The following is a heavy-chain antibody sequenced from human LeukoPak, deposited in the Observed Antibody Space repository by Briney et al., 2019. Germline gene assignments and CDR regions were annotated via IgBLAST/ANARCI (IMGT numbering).Heavy chain of an antibody. Sequence: GGSLRLSCAASGFIFSSYEMNWVRQAPGKGLEWVSYISSSGSTIYYADSVKGRFTISRDNAKNSLYLQMNSLRAEDTAVYYCAREWGYYDSTGAYHGVSWFDSWGQGTLVTVSS. J-gene: IGHJ5*01. D-gene: IGHD3-22*01. CDR1: GFIFSSYE. CDR2: ISSSGSTI. CDR3: AREWGYYDSTGAYHGVSWFDS. V-gene: IGHV3-48*03.